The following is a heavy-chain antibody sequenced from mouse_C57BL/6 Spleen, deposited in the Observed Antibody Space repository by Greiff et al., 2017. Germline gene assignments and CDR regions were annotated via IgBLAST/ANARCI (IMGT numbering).Heavy chain of an antibody. CDR2: IDPETGGT. V-gene: IGHV1-15*01. D-gene: IGHD1-1*02. Sequence: VQVVESGAELVRPGASVTLSCKASGYTFTDYEMHWVKQTPVHGLEWIGAIDPETGGTAYNQKFKGKAILTADKSSSTAYMELRSLTSEDSAVYYCTLVARFAYWGQGTLVTVSA. CDR3: TLVARFAY. J-gene: IGHJ3*01. CDR1: GYTFTDYE.